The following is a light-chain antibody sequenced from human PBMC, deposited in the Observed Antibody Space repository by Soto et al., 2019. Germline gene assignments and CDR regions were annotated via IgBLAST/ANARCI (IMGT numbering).Light chain of an antibody. V-gene: IGKV3-15*01. Sequence: EIVMTQSPATLSVSPGERATLSCRASQSVSSKLAWFQQKPGQAPSLLIYGVSTRATGVPVRFSGSGPGTEFTLTISSLQSEDFAVYYCQQYHNWPITFGQGTRLEIK. CDR1: QSVSSK. CDR2: GVS. J-gene: IGKJ5*01. CDR3: QQYHNWPIT.